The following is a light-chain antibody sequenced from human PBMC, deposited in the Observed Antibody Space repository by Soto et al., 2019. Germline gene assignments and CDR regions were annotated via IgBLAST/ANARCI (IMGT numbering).Light chain of an antibody. J-gene: IGKJ4*01. CDR3: QHYNNLWG. CDR1: QSVMSN. CDR2: GAS. Sequence: EIVMTQSPATLSVSPGERVTLSCRASQSVMSNLAWYQQKPGQVPRVLIYGASTRAIGIPDRFSGSGSGTEFTLTISSLQSEDFAVYYCQHYNNLWGFGGGTKVEIK. V-gene: IGKV3-15*01.